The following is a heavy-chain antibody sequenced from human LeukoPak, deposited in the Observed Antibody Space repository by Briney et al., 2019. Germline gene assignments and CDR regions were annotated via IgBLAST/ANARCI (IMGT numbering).Heavy chain of an antibody. CDR1: GGSISSYY. CDR2: VSYSGST. D-gene: IGHD5-12*01. J-gene: IGHJ4*02. Sequence: PSETLSLTCTVSGGSISSYYWSWIRQPPGKGLEWIGEVSYSGSTNYNPSLKSRVTISVDTSKNQFSLKLSSVTAADTAVYYCARGGTGYFDYWGQGTLVTVSS. V-gene: IGHV4-59*12. CDR3: ARGGTGYFDY.